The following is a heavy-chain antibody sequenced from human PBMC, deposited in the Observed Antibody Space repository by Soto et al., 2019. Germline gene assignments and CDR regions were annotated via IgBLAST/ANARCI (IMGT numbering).Heavy chain of an antibody. CDR3: ARDQPGYSYGYGLGY. CDR2: ISSSSSYI. D-gene: IGHD5-18*01. V-gene: IGHV3-21*01. J-gene: IGHJ4*02. Sequence: EVQLVESGGGLVKPGGSLRLSCAASGFTFSSYSMNWVRQAPGKGLEWVSSISSSSSYIYYEDSVKGRFTISRDNAKNSMYLQINSLRANDTAVYYCARDQPGYSYGYGLGYWGQGPLVTVSS. CDR1: GFTFSSYS.